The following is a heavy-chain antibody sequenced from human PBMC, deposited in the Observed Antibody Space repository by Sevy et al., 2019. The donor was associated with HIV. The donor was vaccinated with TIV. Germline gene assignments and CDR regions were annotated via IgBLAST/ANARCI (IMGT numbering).Heavy chain of an antibody. V-gene: IGHV3-74*01. Sequence: GGSLRLSCAASGFTFSSYWMHWVRQAPGKGLVWVSRINSDGSSTSYADSVKGRFTISRDNAKNTLYLQMNSLRAEDTAVYYGARDRGSSGWCPHGYYYYYGMDVWGQGTTVTVSS. CDR3: ARDRGSSGWCPHGYYYYYGMDV. D-gene: IGHD6-19*01. CDR1: GFTFSSYW. J-gene: IGHJ6*02. CDR2: INSDGSST.